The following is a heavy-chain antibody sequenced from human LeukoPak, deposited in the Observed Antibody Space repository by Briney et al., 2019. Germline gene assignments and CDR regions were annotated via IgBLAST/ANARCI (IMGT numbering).Heavy chain of an antibody. CDR3: AKSGRSRWPPRIAAAGNLDYFDY. V-gene: IGHV3-23*01. CDR2: ISGSGGST. Sequence: PGGSLRLSCAASGFTFSSYAMSWVRQAPGKGLEWVSAISGSGGSTYYADSVKGRFTISRDNSKNTLYLQMNSLRAEDTAVYYCAKSGRSRWPPRIAAAGNLDYFDYWGQGTLVTVSS. CDR1: GFTFSSYA. J-gene: IGHJ4*02. D-gene: IGHD6-13*01.